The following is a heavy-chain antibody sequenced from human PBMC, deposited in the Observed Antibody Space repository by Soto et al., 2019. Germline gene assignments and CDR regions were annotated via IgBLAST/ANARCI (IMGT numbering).Heavy chain of an antibody. J-gene: IGHJ4*02. V-gene: IGHV3-21*01. Sequence: GGALRLPCVLPAFTVSTYPMNWVCQAPGKGQVWVSSINGRSNYADYAASVKGRFTISRDNAKTYLYLQINMVRAADPAITYFAREGGVVGSSSALDHWGRGRLV. CDR1: AFTVSTYP. CDR3: AREGGVVGSSSALDH. CDR2: INGRSNYA. D-gene: IGHD3-10*01.